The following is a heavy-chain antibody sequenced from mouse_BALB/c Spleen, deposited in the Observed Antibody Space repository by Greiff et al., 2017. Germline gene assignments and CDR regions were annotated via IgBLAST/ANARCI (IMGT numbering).Heavy chain of an antibody. CDR2: ISSGGST. CDR3: GRGPYDNYAMDY. Sequence: EGKLMESGGGLVKPGGSLKLSCAASGFTFSSYGMSWVRQTPEKRLEWVASISSGGSTYYPDSVKGRFTISRDNARNILYLQMSSLRSEDTAMYYCGRGPYDNYAMDYWGQGTSVTVAS. V-gene: IGHV5-6-5*01. D-gene: IGHD2-3*01. CDR1: GFTFSSYG. J-gene: IGHJ4*01.